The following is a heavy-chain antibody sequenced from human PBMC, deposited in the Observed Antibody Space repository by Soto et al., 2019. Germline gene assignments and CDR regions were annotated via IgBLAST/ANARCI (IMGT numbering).Heavy chain of an antibody. CDR2: IYPGDSDT. CDR3: ARVVTTPYNWFDP. V-gene: IGHV5-51*01. D-gene: IGHD2-21*02. CDR1: GYSFTSYW. Sequence: LGESLKISCKGSGYSFTSYWIGWVRQMPGKGLEWMGIIYPGDSDTRYSPSFQGQVTISADKSISTAYLQWSSLKASDTAMYYCARVVTTPYNWFDPWGQGTLVTVSS. J-gene: IGHJ5*02.